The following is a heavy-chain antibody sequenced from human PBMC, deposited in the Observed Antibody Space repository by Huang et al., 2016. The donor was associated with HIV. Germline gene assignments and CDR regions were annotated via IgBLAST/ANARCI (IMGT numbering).Heavy chain of an antibody. Sequence: QVQLVQSGAEVKKPGSSVKLSCKASGGTFGSYDISWVRQAPGQGLEWMGGISHILDTVNTAQKFQGRVRITADASTSTGYMELTSLRSEDTAVYYCARDLTGTRAAAAGIRGDAFDVWGQGTLVTVSS. J-gene: IGHJ3*01. CDR2: ISHILDTV. CDR1: GGTFGSYD. CDR3: ARDLTGTRAAAAGIRGDAFDV. D-gene: IGHD6-13*01. V-gene: IGHV1-69*13.